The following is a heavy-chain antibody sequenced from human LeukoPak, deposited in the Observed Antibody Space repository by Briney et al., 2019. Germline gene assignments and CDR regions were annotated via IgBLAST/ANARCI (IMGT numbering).Heavy chain of an antibody. D-gene: IGHD2-15*01. CDR1: GGSISGSSYY. CDR2: MFYSGST. CDR3: TRDAGVVVSATPNYFDN. J-gene: IGHJ4*02. V-gene: IGHV4-39*07. Sequence: SETLSLTCTVSGGSISGSSYYWGWIRQPPGKGLEWIGSMFYSGSTYHNPSFKSRVSISIDTSKNQFSLNLTSVTAADSAVYYCTRDAGVVVSATPNYFDNWGQGTLVTVSS.